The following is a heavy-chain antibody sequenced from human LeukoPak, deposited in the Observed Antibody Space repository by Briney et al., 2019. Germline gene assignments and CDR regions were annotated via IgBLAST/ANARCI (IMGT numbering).Heavy chain of an antibody. CDR3: ARGSGAVAEPERGPSYFDD. CDR1: GESFSGYY. V-gene: IGHV4-34*01. Sequence: SETLCLTCAVYGESFSGYYWSGIRQPPGKGLEWIGEINHSGSTNYNPSLKSRVTISVDTSKNQFSLKLSSVTAADTAVYYCARGSGAVAEPERGPSYFDDWGQGTLSPSPQ. CDR2: INHSGST. J-gene: IGHJ4*02. D-gene: IGHD6-19*01.